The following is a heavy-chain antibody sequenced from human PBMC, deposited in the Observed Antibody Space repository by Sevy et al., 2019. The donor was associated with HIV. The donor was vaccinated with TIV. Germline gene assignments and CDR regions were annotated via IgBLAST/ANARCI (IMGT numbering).Heavy chain of an antibody. J-gene: IGHJ6*02. D-gene: IGHD3-16*01. V-gene: IGHV3-30*18. CDR3: AKNRPPGGSYFSRHAMDV. CDR2: ISYDGNYR. CDR1: GFTFSTYD. Sequence: GESLKISCAASGFTFSTYDIHWVRQAPGKGLEWVAIISYDGNYREYADSVRGRFSMSRDNSKNTVYVQMNGLSIEDTSVYYCAKNRPPGGSYFSRHAMDVWGRGTTVTVSS.